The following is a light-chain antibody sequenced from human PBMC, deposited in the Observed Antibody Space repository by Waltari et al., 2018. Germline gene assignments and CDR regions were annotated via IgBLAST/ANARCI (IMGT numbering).Light chain of an antibody. Sequence: DIVMTQSPLSLPVTPGEQASISCRSSQSLLHSNGYNYLDWYLQKPGQSPQLLIYLGSNRASGVPDRFSGSGSGTDFTLKISRVEAEDVGVYYCMQALQTPQYTFGQGTKLEIK. CDR3: MQALQTPQYT. J-gene: IGKJ2*01. CDR1: QSLLHSNGYNY. CDR2: LGS. V-gene: IGKV2-28*01.